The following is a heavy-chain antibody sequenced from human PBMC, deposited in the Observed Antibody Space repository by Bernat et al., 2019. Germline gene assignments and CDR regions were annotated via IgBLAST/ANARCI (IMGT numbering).Heavy chain of an antibody. Sequence: EVQLVESGGGLVQPGGSLRLSCAASGFTFSSYEMNWVRQAPGKGLEGVSYISSSGSTIYYADAVKGRFTISRDNAKNSLYLQMNSLRAEDTAVYYCARALRRVPDAFDIWGQGTMVTVSS. J-gene: IGHJ3*02. V-gene: IGHV3-48*03. CDR2: ISSSGSTI. D-gene: IGHD4-17*01. CDR3: ARALRRVPDAFDI. CDR1: GFTFSSYE.